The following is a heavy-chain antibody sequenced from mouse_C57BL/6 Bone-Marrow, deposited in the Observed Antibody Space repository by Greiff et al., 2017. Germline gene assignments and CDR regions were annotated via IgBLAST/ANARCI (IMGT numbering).Heavy chain of an antibody. CDR3: ARCNYYGSSYDAY. CDR2: IDPSDSYT. CDR1: GYTFTSYW. J-gene: IGHJ3*01. Sequence: QVQLQQPGAELVRPGTSVKLSCKASGYTFTSYWMHWVKQRPGQGLEWIGVIDPSDSYTNYNQKFKGKATLTVDTSSSTAYMQLSSLTSEDSAVYYCARCNYYGSSYDAYWGQGTLVTVSA. V-gene: IGHV1-59*01. D-gene: IGHD1-1*01.